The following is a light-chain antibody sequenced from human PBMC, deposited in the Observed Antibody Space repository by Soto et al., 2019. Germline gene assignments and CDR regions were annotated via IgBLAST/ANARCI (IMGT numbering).Light chain of an antibody. J-gene: IGLJ1*01. Sequence: QSALTQPASVSGSVGQSITISCTGTSSDVGGYDFVSWYQHHPGKAPKLIIYEVRTRPSGVSDRFSGSKSGNTASLTISGLQADDEADYYCSSYTSSSLGVFGTGTKVTVL. CDR2: EVR. V-gene: IGLV2-14*01. CDR1: SSDVGGYDF. CDR3: SSYTSSSLGV.